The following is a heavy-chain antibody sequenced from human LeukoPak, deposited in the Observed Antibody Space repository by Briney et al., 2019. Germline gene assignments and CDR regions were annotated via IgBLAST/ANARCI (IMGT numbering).Heavy chain of an antibody. CDR3: ARDYDILTGYRYYYYGMDV. CDR2: IDTDSTYI. D-gene: IGHD3-9*01. J-gene: IGHJ6*02. Sequence: PGGSLSLSCAASGFTFSNYDMNWVRQSPGKGLEWVSSIDTDSTYIHYADSVKGRFTISRDNAKNSLYLQMNSLRAEDTAVYYCARDYDILTGYRYYYYGMDVWGQGTTVTVSS. V-gene: IGHV3-21*01. CDR1: GFTFSNYD.